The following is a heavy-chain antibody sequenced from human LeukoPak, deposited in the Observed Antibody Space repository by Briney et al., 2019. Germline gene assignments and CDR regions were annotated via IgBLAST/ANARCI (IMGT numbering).Heavy chain of an antibody. D-gene: IGHD6-13*01. V-gene: IGHV1-2*02. Sequence: ASVKVSCKASGYTFTGYYIHWVRQAPGQGLEWMGWIIPNSGATNYLQKIQGRVTLTRDTSNSTAYQELSRVRSDDSAFYHCARASYSIPLDYWGQGSLVTVSS. CDR2: IIPNSGAT. CDR1: GYTFTGYY. CDR3: ARASYSIPLDY. J-gene: IGHJ4*02.